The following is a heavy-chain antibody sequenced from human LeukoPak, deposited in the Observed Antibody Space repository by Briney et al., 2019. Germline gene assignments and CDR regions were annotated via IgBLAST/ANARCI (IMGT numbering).Heavy chain of an antibody. CDR3: ARGEWDLLFDY. V-gene: IGHV4-59*01. Sequence: SETLSLTCTVSGGSISGYYWSWIRQPPGKGVEWIGYIFYSGSTNYNPSLKSRVTISVDTSKNQFSLKLSSVTAADTAVYYCARGEWDLLFDYWGQGTLVTVSS. J-gene: IGHJ4*02. D-gene: IGHD1-26*01. CDR2: IFYSGST. CDR1: GGSISGYY.